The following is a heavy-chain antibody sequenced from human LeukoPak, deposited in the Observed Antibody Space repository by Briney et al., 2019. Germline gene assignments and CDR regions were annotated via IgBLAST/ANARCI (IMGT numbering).Heavy chain of an antibody. CDR1: GGSISSGSYY. Sequence: SQTLSLTCTVSGGSISSGSYYWSWIRQPPGKGLEWIGYIYYSGTTNYNPSLKSRVSISVDTSKNQFSLKLTSVTAADTAVYYCARVREGFSYGFPITGFFDYWGQGTLVTVSS. CDR2: IYYSGTT. CDR3: ARVREGFSYGFPITGFFDY. V-gene: IGHV4-61*01. J-gene: IGHJ4*02. D-gene: IGHD5-18*01.